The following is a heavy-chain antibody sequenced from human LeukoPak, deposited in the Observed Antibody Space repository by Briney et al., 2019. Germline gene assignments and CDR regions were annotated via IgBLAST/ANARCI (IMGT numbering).Heavy chain of an antibody. D-gene: IGHD3-10*01. V-gene: IGHV3-11*04. Sequence: GGSLRLSYAASGFSFSDYYMNWIRQAPGKGLEWISFITSSGSNIFYADSVKGRFTMSRDTTKNSLYLQMNSLRAEDTAVYYCARERTPKPYYGSGSYDRYYDHWGQGTLVTVSS. J-gene: IGHJ4*02. CDR2: ITSSGSNI. CDR1: GFSFSDYY. CDR3: ARERTPKPYYGSGSYDRYYDH.